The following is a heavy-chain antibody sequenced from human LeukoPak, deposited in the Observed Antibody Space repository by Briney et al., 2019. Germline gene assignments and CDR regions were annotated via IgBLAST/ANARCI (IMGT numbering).Heavy chain of an antibody. CDR3: AKDRAAVSGSGNYGSFDY. J-gene: IGHJ4*02. V-gene: IGHV3-48*04. CDR1: GFTFRSYT. CDR2: ISSDSSNL. Sequence: PGGSLRLSCAASGFTFRSYTMNWVRQAPGKGLEWISYISSDSSNLDYVGSVKGRFTISRDNAKDSLYLQMNSLRVEDTAVYYCAKDRAAVSGSGNYGSFDYWGQGTLVAVSS. D-gene: IGHD3-10*01.